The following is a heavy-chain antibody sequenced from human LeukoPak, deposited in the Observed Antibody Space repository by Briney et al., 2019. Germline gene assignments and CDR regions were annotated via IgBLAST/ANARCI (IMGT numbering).Heavy chain of an antibody. J-gene: IGHJ4*02. CDR2: ISADNGNT. D-gene: IGHD2-15*01. Sequence: ASVKVSCKASGYTFTSYGINWVRQAPGHGPGWMGWISADNGNTNYAQKLQGRVTMTTDTSTSTAYMELRSLRSDDTAVYYCARDRCRGGSCAFDYWGQGTLVTVSS. V-gene: IGHV1-18*01. CDR1: GYTFTSYG. CDR3: ARDRCRGGSCAFDY.